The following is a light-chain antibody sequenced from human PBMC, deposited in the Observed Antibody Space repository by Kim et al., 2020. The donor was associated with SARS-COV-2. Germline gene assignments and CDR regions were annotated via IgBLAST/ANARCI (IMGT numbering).Light chain of an antibody. J-gene: IGLJ2*01. CDR3: NSRDSSGNHVV. CDR2: GKN. Sequence: GRTVRITCHGDSPRSYYASWYQQKPGQAPVLVIYGKNNRPSGIPDRFSGSSSGNTASLTITGAQAEDEADYYCNSRDSSGNHVVFGGGTQLTVL. CDR1: SPRSYY. V-gene: IGLV3-19*01.